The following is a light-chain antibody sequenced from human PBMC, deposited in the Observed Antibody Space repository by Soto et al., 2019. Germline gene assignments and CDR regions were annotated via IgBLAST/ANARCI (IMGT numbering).Light chain of an antibody. J-gene: IGKJ3*01. Sequence: DIQMTQSPSTLSASIGDRVTITCRASQSISSWLAWYQQKPGKGPNLLIYKGSTLQGGVPSRFSGSGSGTEFSLPISSLQPDDLATYYCQQYNSYPPTFGPGTKVDIK. V-gene: IGKV1-5*03. CDR1: QSISSW. CDR3: QQYNSYPPT. CDR2: KGS.